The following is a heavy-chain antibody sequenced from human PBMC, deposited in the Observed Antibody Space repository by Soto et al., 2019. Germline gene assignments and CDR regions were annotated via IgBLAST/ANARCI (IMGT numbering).Heavy chain of an antibody. CDR1: GGTFSSYA. J-gene: IGHJ6*02. V-gene: IGHV1-69*13. CDR2: IIPIFGTA. D-gene: IGHD2-2*01. Sequence: SVKVSCKASGGTFSSYAISWVRQAPGQGLEWMGGIIPIFGTANYAQKFQGRVTITADESTSTAYMELSSLRSEDTAVYYCARVRDIVVVPAAKYYYGMDVWGQGTTVTVSS. CDR3: ARVRDIVVVPAAKYYYGMDV.